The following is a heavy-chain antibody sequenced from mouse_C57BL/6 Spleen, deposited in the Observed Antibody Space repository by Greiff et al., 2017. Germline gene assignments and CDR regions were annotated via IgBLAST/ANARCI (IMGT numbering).Heavy chain of an antibody. CDR1: GFTFSDYG. CDR3: ARWDGYHWYFDV. CDR2: ISSGSSTI. Sequence: EVQVVESGGGLVKPGGSLKLSCAASGFTFSDYGMHWVRQAPEKGLEWVAYISSGSSTIYYADTVKGRFTISRDNAKNTLCLQMTSLRSDDTALYYCARWDGYHWYFDVWGTGTTVTVSS. D-gene: IGHD2-3*01. V-gene: IGHV5-17*01. J-gene: IGHJ1*03.